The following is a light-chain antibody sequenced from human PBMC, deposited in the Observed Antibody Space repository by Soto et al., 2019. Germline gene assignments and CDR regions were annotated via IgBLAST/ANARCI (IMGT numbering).Light chain of an antibody. J-gene: IGKJ5*01. CDR2: GAS. CDR1: QSVRSNY. Sequence: EIVLTQSPGTLSLSPGERATLSCRASQSVRSNYLAWYQQKPGQAPRLLIYGASSRATGIPDRFSGSGSGTDFTLTISSLEPEDFAIYYCQQYSKSPITFGQGTRLEIK. V-gene: IGKV3-20*01. CDR3: QQYSKSPIT.